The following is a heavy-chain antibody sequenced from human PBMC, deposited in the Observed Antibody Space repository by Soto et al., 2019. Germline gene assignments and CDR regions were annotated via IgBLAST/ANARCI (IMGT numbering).Heavy chain of an antibody. CDR3: ARSPNYDFWSGSAPL. J-gene: IGHJ4*02. V-gene: IGHV3-53*01. CDR1: GFTVSSNY. D-gene: IGHD3-3*01. Sequence: GGSLRLSCAASGFTVSSNYMSWVRQAPGKGLEWVSVIYSGGSTYYADSVKGRFTISRDNFKNTLYLQMNSLRAEDTAVYYCARSPNYDFWSGSAPLWGQGTLVTV. CDR2: IYSGGST.